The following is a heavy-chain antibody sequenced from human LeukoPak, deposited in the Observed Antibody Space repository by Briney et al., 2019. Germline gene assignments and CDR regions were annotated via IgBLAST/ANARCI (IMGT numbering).Heavy chain of an antibody. J-gene: IGHJ4*02. CDR2: INHSGST. CDR3: ARGGIVVVPARFDY. Sequence: PSETLSLTCAVYGGSFSGYYWSWIRQPPGKGLEWIGEINHSGSTNYNPSLKSRVTISVDTSKNQFSLKLSSVTAADTAVYYCARGGIVVVPARFDYWGQGTLVTVSS. CDR1: GGSFSGYY. D-gene: IGHD2-2*01. V-gene: IGHV4-34*01.